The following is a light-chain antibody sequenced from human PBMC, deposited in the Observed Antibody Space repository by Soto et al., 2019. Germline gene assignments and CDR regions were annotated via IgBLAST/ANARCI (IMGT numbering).Light chain of an antibody. V-gene: IGKV3-11*01. CDR2: DAS. CDR1: LSVNSY. J-gene: IGKJ1*01. Sequence: EIVLTQSPATLSLSPGERATLSCRASLSVNSYLAWYQQKPGQAPRLLIYDASNRATGIPPRFSGSGSGTDVTLTISRLEPEDSAVYYCQQRSNWPRTFGQGTKGESK. CDR3: QQRSNWPRT.